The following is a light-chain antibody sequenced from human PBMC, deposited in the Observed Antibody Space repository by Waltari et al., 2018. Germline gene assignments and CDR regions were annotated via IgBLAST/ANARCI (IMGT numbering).Light chain of an antibody. CDR3: QQTYNSPPWT. CDR2: AAS. J-gene: IGKJ1*01. V-gene: IGKV1-39*01. CDR1: QSISTY. Sequence: DIQMTQSPSSLSASAGHRVTINCRAGQSISTYLNWYQHKPGKAPKLLIFAASSLQSGVPSRFSGSGSGTDFTLTIRSLQPEDFATYYCQQTYNSPPWTFGQGTKVEIK.